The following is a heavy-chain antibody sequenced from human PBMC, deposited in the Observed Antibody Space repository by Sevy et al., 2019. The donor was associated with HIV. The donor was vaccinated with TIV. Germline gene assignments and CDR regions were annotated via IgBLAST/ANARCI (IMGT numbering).Heavy chain of an antibody. J-gene: IGHJ4*02. CDR3: ARAQITRSKHDYFDS. CDR1: GFTFSNYW. V-gene: IGHV3-7*01. D-gene: IGHD1-7*01. Sequence: GGSLRLSCAASGFTFSNYWMSWVRQAPGKGLECVANINQDGSEKYYVDSVKGRFIFSRDNAINSLYLQMNSLRAEDSAVYYCARAQITRSKHDYFDSWGQGTLVTVSS. CDR2: INQDGSEK.